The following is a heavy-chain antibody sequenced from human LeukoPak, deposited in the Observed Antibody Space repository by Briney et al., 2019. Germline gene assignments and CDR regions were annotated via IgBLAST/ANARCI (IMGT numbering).Heavy chain of an antibody. CDR3: AKGRGYCTGGSCYSDY. CDR1: GFTFSNYA. CDR2: ISGSDGST. J-gene: IGHJ4*02. Sequence: GGSLRLSCTASGFTFSNYAMSWVRQAPGKGLEWVSTISGSDGSTYYAASVKGRFTSSRDNSKNTLYLQMNSLRVEDTAIYYCAKGRGYCTGGSCYSDYWGQGTLVTVSS. D-gene: IGHD2-15*01. V-gene: IGHV3-23*01.